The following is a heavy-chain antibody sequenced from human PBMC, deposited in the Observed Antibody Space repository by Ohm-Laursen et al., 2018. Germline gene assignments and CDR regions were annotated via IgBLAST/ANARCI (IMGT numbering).Heavy chain of an antibody. CDR3: ANEEQQLVLTYYFDY. V-gene: IGHV3-11*01. CDR1: GFTFSDYY. J-gene: IGHJ4*02. Sequence: SLRLSCAASGFTFSDYYMSWIRQAPGKGLEWASYISSSGSTIYYADSVKGRFTISRDNAKNSLYLQMNSLRAEDTAVYYCANEEQQLVLTYYFDYWGQGTLVTVSS. D-gene: IGHD6-13*01. CDR2: ISSSGSTI.